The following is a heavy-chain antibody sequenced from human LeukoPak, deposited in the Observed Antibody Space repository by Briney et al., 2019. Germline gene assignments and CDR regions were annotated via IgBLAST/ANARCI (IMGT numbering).Heavy chain of an antibody. D-gene: IGHD1-26*01. Sequence: GGSLRLSCAASGFTFDDYAMHWVRQAPGKGLEWVSLISWDGGTTYYADPVKGRFTISRDNSKNSLYLQMNSLRAEDTALYYCAKERNSGSYSYYFDYWGQGTLVTVSS. CDR3: AKERNSGSYSYYFDY. CDR2: ISWDGGTT. V-gene: IGHV3-43D*03. CDR1: GFTFDDYA. J-gene: IGHJ4*02.